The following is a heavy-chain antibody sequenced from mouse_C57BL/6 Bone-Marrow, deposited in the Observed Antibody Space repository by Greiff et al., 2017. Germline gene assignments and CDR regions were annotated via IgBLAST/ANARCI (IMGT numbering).Heavy chain of an antibody. CDR1: GFTFSDYG. Sequence: EVKLMESGGGLVQPGGSLKLSCAASGFTFSDYGMAWVRQAPRKGPEWVAFISNLAYSIYYADTVTGRFTISRENAKNTLYLEMSSLRSEDTAMYYCARQEYSNYVNAMDYGGQGTSVTVSS. D-gene: IGHD2-5*01. CDR3: ARQEYSNYVNAMDY. CDR2: ISNLAYSI. J-gene: IGHJ4*01. V-gene: IGHV5-15*01.